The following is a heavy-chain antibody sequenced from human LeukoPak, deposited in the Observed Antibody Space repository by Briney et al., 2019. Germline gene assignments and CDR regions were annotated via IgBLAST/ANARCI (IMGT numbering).Heavy chain of an antibody. CDR1: GGSISSYY. CDR3: AKTYYYDSSGYYGY. D-gene: IGHD3-22*01. Sequence: SETLSLTCTVSGGSISSYYWSWIRQPAGKGLEWIGRIYTSGSTNYNPSLKSRVTMSVDTSKNQFSLKLSSVTAADTAVYYCAKTYYYDSSGYYGYWGQGTLVTVSS. V-gene: IGHV4-4*07. J-gene: IGHJ4*02. CDR2: IYTSGST.